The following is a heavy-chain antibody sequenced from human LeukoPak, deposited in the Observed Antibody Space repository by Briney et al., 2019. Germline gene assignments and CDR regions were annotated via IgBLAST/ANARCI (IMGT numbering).Heavy chain of an antibody. V-gene: IGHV4-39*01. J-gene: IGHJ4*02. CDR1: GVSIRSSNNF. Sequence: SETLSLTCTVSGVSIRSSNNFWGWIRQPPGKGLEWIGSMHYSGTTYYIPSLRSRVTISVDTSKNQFSLKLSSVTAADTAVYYCARHEEEDGYNAKTFDFWGQGTLVTVSS. CDR3: ARHEEEDGYNAKTFDF. D-gene: IGHD5-24*01. CDR2: MHYSGTT.